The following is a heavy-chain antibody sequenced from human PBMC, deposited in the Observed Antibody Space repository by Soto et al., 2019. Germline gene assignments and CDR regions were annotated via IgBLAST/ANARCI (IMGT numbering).Heavy chain of an antibody. CDR1: GYTFTDYA. D-gene: IGHD1-20*01. V-gene: IGHV1-3*01. J-gene: IGHJ4*02. CDR2: INAGNGHT. Sequence: QVQLVQSGAEVKKPGASGQVACKTSGYTFTDYAMQCVRQAPGQRLEWMVWINAGNGHTKYSQKLQFRVTITRDTSASTAYMELSSLRSEDTAVYYWARGFNFYCFDYWGQGTLVTV. CDR3: ARGFNFYCFDY.